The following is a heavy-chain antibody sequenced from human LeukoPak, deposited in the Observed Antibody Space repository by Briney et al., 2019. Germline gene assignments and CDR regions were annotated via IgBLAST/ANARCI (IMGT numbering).Heavy chain of an antibody. V-gene: IGHV1-69*05. Sequence: SVKVSCKASGGTFSSYAISWVRQAPGQGLEWMGGIIPIFGTANYAQKFQGRVTITTDESTSTAYMELSSLRSEDTAVYYCASFSSWFSMYYYMDVWGKGTTVTVSS. D-gene: IGHD6-13*01. CDR1: GGTFSSYA. CDR2: IIPIFGTA. CDR3: ASFSSWFSMYYYMDV. J-gene: IGHJ6*03.